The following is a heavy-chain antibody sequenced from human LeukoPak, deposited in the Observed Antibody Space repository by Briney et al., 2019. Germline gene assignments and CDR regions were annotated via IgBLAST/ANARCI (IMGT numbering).Heavy chain of an antibody. Sequence: GGSLRLSCAASGFTFSSYSMNWVRQAPGKGLEWVSYISSSSSTIHYADSVKGRFTISRDNAKNSLYLQMNSLRAEDTAVYYCARDRNLGAFDIWGQGTMVTVSS. CDR2: ISSSSSTI. CDR3: ARDRNLGAFDI. D-gene: IGHD1-14*01. CDR1: GFTFSSYS. V-gene: IGHV3-48*04. J-gene: IGHJ3*02.